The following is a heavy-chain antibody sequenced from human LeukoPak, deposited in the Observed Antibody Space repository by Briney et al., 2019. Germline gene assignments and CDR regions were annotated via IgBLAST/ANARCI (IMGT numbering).Heavy chain of an antibody. J-gene: IGHJ4*02. CDR2: INHSGST. Sequence: SETLSLICAVYGGSFSGYYWSWIRQPPGKGLEWIGEINHSGSTNYNPSLKSRVTISVDTSKNQFSLKLCSVTAADTAVYYCARGIVVVAATSGKVAPPYFDYWGQGTLVTVSS. CDR1: GGSFSGYY. D-gene: IGHD2-15*01. V-gene: IGHV4-34*01. CDR3: ARGIVVVAATSGKVAPPYFDY.